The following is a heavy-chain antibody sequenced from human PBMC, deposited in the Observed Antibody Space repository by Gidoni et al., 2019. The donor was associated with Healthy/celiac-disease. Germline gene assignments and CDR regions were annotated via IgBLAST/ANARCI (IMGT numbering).Heavy chain of an antibody. Sequence: QVQLLQSAAEVQKPWASVKVSCKASAYTFTSYGISWVRQAPGQGLEWMGWISAYNGNTNYAQKLQGRVTMTTDTSTSTAYMELRSLRSDDTDVYYCARDVGRDGRYPGAVRYWGQGTLVTVSS. CDR3: ARDVGRDGRYPGAVRY. D-gene: IGHD1-1*01. V-gene: IGHV1-18*04. J-gene: IGHJ4*02. CDR1: AYTFTSYG. CDR2: ISAYNGNT.